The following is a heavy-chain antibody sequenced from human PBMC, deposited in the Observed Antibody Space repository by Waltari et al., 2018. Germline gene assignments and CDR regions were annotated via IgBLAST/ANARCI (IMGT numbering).Heavy chain of an antibody. D-gene: IGHD2-15*01. J-gene: IGHJ4*02. CDR3: ARFSAGHDY. Sequence: QLQLQESGPGLVKPSETLSLTCTVSGGSISSSSYYWGWIRQPPGKGLEWIGSHHYRGSTYYTPSLKSRVTISVDTSKNQFSLKLSSVTAADTAVYYCARFSAGHDYWGQGTLVTVSS. CDR2: HHYRGST. V-gene: IGHV4-39*01. CDR1: GGSISSSSYY.